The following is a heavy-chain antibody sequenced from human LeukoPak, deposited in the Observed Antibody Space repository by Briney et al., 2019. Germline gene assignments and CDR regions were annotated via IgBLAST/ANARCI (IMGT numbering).Heavy chain of an antibody. CDR2: IYPGGSDT. CDR1: GYSFTSYW. D-gene: IGHD3-22*01. J-gene: IGHJ4*02. Sequence: GESLKISCKGSGYSFTSYWIGWVRQMPVKGVEWMGIIYPGGSDTRYSPSFQGQVTISADKSISTAYLQWSSRKASDTAMYYCARPIYDSSGYGYTYWGQGTLVTVSS. V-gene: IGHV5-51*01. CDR3: ARPIYDSSGYGYTY.